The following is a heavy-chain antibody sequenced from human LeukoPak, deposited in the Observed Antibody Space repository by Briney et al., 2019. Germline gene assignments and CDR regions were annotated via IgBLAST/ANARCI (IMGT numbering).Heavy chain of an antibody. CDR3: ARDGRRHYCDSSAHAFDI. V-gene: IGHV4-59*01. CDR1: GGSISSYY. Sequence: SETLSLTCTVSGGSISSYYWSWIRQPPGKGLEWIGYIYYSGSTNYNPSLKSRVTISADTSKNQFSLKLSSVTAADTAVYYCARDGRRHYCDSSAHAFDIWGQGTMVTVSS. D-gene: IGHD3-22*01. CDR2: IYYSGST. J-gene: IGHJ3*02.